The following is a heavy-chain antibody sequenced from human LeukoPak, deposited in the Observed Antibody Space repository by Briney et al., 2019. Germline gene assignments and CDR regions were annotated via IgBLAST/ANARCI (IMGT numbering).Heavy chain of an antibody. CDR3: ARAKVTMVRGVIVDAFDI. V-gene: IGHV3-53*01. D-gene: IGHD3-10*01. CDR1: GFTVSSNY. Sequence: GGSLRLSCAASGFTVSSNYMSWVRQAPGKGLEWVSVIHSGGSTYYADSVKGRFTISRDNSKNTLYLQMNSLRAEDTAVYYCARAKVTMVRGVIVDAFDIWGQGTMVTVSS. CDR2: IHSGGST. J-gene: IGHJ3*02.